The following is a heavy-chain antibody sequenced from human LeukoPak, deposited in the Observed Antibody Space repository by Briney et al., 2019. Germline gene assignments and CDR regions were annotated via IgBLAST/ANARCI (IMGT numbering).Heavy chain of an antibody. CDR2: IIPIFGTA. J-gene: IGHJ5*02. D-gene: IGHD3-3*01. Sequence: VASVTVSCTASGGTFSSYAISWVRQAPGQGLEWMGGIIPIFGTANYAQKFQGRVTINTDESTSTAYMEVSSLRSEDTAVYYCARDHGALRDFWSGYDSGFDPWGQGTLVTVSS. CDR1: GGTFSSYA. CDR3: ARDHGALRDFWSGYDSGFDP. V-gene: IGHV1-69*05.